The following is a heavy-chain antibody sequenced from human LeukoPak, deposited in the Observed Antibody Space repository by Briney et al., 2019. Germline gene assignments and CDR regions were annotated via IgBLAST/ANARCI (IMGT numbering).Heavy chain of an antibody. Sequence: SETLSLTCTVSGYSISSGYYWGWIRQPPGKGLEWIGSIYHSGSTYYNPSLKSRVTISVDTSKNQFSLKLSSVTAADTAVYYCANFGCSSTSCLDYWGQGTLVTVSS. D-gene: IGHD2-2*01. CDR3: ANFGCSSTSCLDY. CDR2: IYHSGST. J-gene: IGHJ4*02. V-gene: IGHV4-38-2*02. CDR1: GYSISSGYY.